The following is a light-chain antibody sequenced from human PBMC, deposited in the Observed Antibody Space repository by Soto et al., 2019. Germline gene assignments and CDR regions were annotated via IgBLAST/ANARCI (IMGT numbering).Light chain of an antibody. J-gene: IGKJ4*01. CDR2: GVS. CDR3: QQSSKWPLT. Sequence: EIVLTQSSATLSLSPGERATLSCRASQSVTSNALAWYQQKPGQAPRLLIYGVSSRATGIPDRFSGSGSGTDFTLTISSLEPEDFAVYYCQQSSKWPLTFGGGTNVDIK. CDR1: QSVTSN. V-gene: IGKV3-11*01.